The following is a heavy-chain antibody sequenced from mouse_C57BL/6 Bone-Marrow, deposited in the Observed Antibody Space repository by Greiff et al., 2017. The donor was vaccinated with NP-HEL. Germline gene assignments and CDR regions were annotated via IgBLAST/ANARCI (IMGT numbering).Heavy chain of an antibody. J-gene: IGHJ3*01. Sequence: QVQLQQSGPELVKPGASVKISCKASGYAFSSSWMNWVKQRPGKGLEWIGRIYPGDGDTNYNGKFKGKATLTADKSSSTAYMQLSSLTSEDSAVYYCARSGRYYGSFAYWGQGTLVTVSA. CDR3: ARSGRYYGSFAY. D-gene: IGHD1-1*01. CDR2: IYPGDGDT. CDR1: GYAFSSSW. V-gene: IGHV1-82*01.